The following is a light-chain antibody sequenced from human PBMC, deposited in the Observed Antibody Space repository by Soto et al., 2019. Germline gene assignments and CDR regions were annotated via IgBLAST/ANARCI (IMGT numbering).Light chain of an antibody. V-gene: IGKV3-11*01. CDR3: QYGGT. CDR1: QSVSNY. CDR2: DAS. J-gene: IGKJ5*01. Sequence: EIVLTQSPATLSLSPGERATVSGRASQSVSNYLGWYQQKPGQAPRLLIYDASNRATGIPARFSGSGSGTDFTLTISSLEPEDFAVYYCQYGGTFGQGTRLEIK.